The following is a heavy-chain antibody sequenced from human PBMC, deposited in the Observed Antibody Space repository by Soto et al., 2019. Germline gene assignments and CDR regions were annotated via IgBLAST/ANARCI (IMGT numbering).Heavy chain of an antibody. CDR1: VGTFSSYA. Sequence: SVKVSCKASVGTFSSYAISWVRQAPGQGREWMGGIIPIFGTANYAQKFQGRVTITADESTSTAYMELSSLRSEDTAVYYCARCDTSYYYDSSGSSGAFDYWGQGTLVTVSS. D-gene: IGHD3-22*01. CDR2: IIPIFGTA. CDR3: ARCDTSYYYDSSGSSGAFDY. J-gene: IGHJ4*02. V-gene: IGHV1-69*13.